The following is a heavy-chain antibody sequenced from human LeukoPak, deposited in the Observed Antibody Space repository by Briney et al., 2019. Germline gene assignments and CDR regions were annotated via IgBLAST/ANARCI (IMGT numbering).Heavy chain of an antibody. CDR2: INPSGGST. V-gene: IGHV1-46*01. D-gene: IGHD5-12*01. Sequence: ASVKVSCKASGYTFTSYYMHWVRQAPGQGLEWMGIINPSGGSTSYAQKFQGRVTMTRDTSTSTVYMELSSLRSEDTAVYYCARDLARGYPVYYFDYWGQGTLVTVSS. CDR3: ARDLARGYPVYYFDY. J-gene: IGHJ4*02. CDR1: GYTFTSYY.